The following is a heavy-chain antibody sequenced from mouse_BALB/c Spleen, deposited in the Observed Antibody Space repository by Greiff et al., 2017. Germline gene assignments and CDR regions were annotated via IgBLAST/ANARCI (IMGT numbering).Heavy chain of an antibody. Sequence: EVMLVESGGDLVKPGGSLKLSCAASGFTFSSYGMSWVRQTPDKRLEWVATISSGGSYTYYPDSVKGRFTISRDNAKNTLYLQMSSLKSEDTAMYYCARQGGNYPWFAYWGQGTLVTVSA. J-gene: IGHJ3*01. CDR2: ISSGGSYT. CDR3: ARQGGNYPWFAY. CDR1: GFTFSSYG. D-gene: IGHD2-1*01. V-gene: IGHV5-6*02.